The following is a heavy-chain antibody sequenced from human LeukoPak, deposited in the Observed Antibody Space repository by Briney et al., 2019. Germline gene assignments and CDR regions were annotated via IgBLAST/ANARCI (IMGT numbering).Heavy chain of an antibody. D-gene: IGHD6-6*01. CDR2: IWCDGSNK. CDR1: GFTFSSYG. CDR3: ARAWDTAAPYYFDY. V-gene: IGHV3-33*01. J-gene: IGHJ4*02. Sequence: GRSLRLSCAASGFTFSSYGMHWVRQAPGKGLEWVAVIWCDGSNKYYADSVKGRFTISRDNSKNTLYLQMNSLRAEDTAVYYCARAWDTAAPYYFDYWGQGTLVTVSS.